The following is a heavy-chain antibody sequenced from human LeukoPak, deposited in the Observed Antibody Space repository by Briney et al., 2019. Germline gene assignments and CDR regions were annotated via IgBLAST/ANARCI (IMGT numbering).Heavy chain of an antibody. V-gene: IGHV3-74*01. CDR1: GFNFSNYW. D-gene: IGHD2-2*01. Sequence: TGGSLTLSCGASGFNFSNYWMHWVRQTPGKGLVWVSRINPDGSTTYYADSVKGRFTISRDNAKNTLYLQMNSLRAEDTAVYYCARGSRVVVPAANDYWGQGTLVTVSS. CDR2: INPDGSTT. J-gene: IGHJ4*02. CDR3: ARGSRVVVPAANDY.